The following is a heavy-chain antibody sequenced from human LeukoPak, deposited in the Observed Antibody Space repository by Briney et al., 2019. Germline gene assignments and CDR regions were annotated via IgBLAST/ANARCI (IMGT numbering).Heavy chain of an antibody. CDR2: ISSSGSTI. CDR1: GFTFSDYY. CDR3: ARDRANIVVVSASEY. Sequence: GALRLSCAASGFTFSDYYMSWIRQAPGTGLEWVSYISSSGSTIYYADSVKGRFTISRDNAKNSLSLQMNSLRAEDTAVYYCARDRANIVVVSASEYWGQGTLVTVSS. J-gene: IGHJ4*02. D-gene: IGHD2-21*01. V-gene: IGHV3-11*04.